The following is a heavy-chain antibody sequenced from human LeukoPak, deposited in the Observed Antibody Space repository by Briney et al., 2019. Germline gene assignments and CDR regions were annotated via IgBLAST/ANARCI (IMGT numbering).Heavy chain of an antibody. CDR1: GFTFSTYS. CDR3: ATDGQSSGWYGFDY. Sequence: GSLRLSCTASGFTFSTYSMNWVRQAPGKGLEWVASITSPVGHIYYADSLKGRITISRDNAKSSLYLQMNSLRGEDTAVYYCATDGQSSGWYGFDYWGQGTLVTVSS. J-gene: IGHJ4*02. CDR2: ITSPVGHI. V-gene: IGHV3-21*01. D-gene: IGHD6-19*01.